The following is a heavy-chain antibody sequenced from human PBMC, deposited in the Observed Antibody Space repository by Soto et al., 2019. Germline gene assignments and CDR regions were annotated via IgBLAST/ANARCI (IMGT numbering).Heavy chain of an antibody. D-gene: IGHD3-10*01. CDR3: AKDLISYGSGYEYFQH. J-gene: IGHJ1*01. CDR1: GFTFSSYA. V-gene: IGHV3-23*01. Sequence: GGSLRLSCAASGFTFSSYAMSWVRQAPGKGLEWVSSISGSGDSTYHADSVLGRFTISRDNSKDTLHLQMNSLRAEDTAIYYCAKDLISYGSGYEYFQHWGQGTLVTVSS. CDR2: ISGSGDST.